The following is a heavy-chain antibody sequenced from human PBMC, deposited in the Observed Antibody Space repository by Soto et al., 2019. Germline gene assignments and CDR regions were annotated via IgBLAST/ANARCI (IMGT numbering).Heavy chain of an antibody. D-gene: IGHD2-21*01. V-gene: IGHV3-23*03. Sequence: PWGSLRLSYAASGFTFSNYTMNWVRQAPGKGLEWVSAIYYDGSGTHYADSVKGRFTISRDNSKNMVFLQMNSLRYEDTAVYYCAKDRHPDCSWTIDLWGQGTPVTVSS. CDR2: IYYDGSGT. CDR3: AKDRHPDCSWTIDL. CDR1: GFTFSNYT. J-gene: IGHJ5*02.